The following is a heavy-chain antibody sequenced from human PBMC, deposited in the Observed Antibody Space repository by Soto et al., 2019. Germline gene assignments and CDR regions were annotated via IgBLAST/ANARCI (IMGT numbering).Heavy chain of an antibody. D-gene: IGHD5-18*01. V-gene: IGHV3-23*01. CDR3: ARGGRYTYGYGDYSYGMDV. CDR1: GFSFGDYA. J-gene: IGHJ6*02. Sequence: GGSLRLSCAASGFSFGDYAMSWVRQAPGKGLEWVSGISGTGSRPSYADSVRGRFTISRDNVNNTLSLQMDRLRAEDTAVYYCARGGRYTYGYGDYSYGMDVWGQGTTGTVSS. CDR2: ISGTGSRP.